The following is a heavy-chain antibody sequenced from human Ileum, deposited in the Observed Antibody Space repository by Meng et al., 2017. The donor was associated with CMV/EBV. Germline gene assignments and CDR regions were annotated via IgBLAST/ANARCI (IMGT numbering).Heavy chain of an antibody. CDR1: GFTFSSYS. CDR2: ISSSSSYI. D-gene: IGHD3-16*01. Sequence: GESLKISCAASGFTFSSYSMNWVRQAPGKGLEWVSSISSSSSYIYYADSVKGRFTISRDNAKNSLYLQMNSLRAEDTAVYYCARFGGLFDYCGQGTLVTVSS. J-gene: IGHJ4*02. CDR3: ARFGGLFDY. V-gene: IGHV3-21*01.